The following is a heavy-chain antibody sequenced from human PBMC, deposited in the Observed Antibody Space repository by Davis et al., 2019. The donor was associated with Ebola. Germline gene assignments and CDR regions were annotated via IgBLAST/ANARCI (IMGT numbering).Heavy chain of an antibody. CDR1: GGTFSTYA. D-gene: IGHD4-11*01. J-gene: IGHJ4*02. Sequence: AASVKVSCKASGGTFSTYAISWVRQAPGQGLEWMGRIIPILGIANYAQKFQGRVTITADESTSTAYMELSSLRSEDTAVYYCARASHYSNSPSYWGQGTLVTVSS. CDR2: IIPILGIA. V-gene: IGHV1-69*04. CDR3: ARASHYSNSPSY.